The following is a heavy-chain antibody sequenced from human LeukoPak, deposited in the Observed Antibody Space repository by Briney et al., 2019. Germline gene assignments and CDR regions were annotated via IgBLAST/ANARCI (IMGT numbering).Heavy chain of an antibody. Sequence: PSETLSLTCAVYGGSFSGYYWSWIRQPPVKVLEWIGEINHSGSTNYNPSLKSRVTISVDTSKNQFSLKLSSVTAADTAVYYCARARGSRSSGVLFDYWGQGTLVTVSS. V-gene: IGHV4-34*01. J-gene: IGHJ4*02. CDR1: GGSFSGYY. D-gene: IGHD6-6*01. CDR3: ARARGSRSSGVLFDY. CDR2: INHSGST.